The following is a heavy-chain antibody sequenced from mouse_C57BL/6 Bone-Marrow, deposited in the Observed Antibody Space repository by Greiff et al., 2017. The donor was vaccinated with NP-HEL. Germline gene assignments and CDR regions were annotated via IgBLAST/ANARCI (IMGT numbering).Heavy chain of an antibody. D-gene: IGHD2-3*01. J-gene: IGHJ1*03. CDR1: GYTFTSYW. Sequence: DVQLQESGTVLARPGASVKMSCKTSGYTFTSYWMHWVKQRPGQGLEWIGAIYPGNSDTSYNQKFKGKAKLTAVTSASTAYMELSSLTNEDSAVYYCTRRWSYWYFDVWGTGTTVTVSS. V-gene: IGHV1-5*01. CDR3: TRRWSYWYFDV. CDR2: IYPGNSDT.